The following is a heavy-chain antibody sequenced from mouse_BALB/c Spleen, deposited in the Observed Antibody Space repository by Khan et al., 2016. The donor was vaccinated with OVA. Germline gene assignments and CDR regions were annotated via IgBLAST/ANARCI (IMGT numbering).Heavy chain of an antibody. CDR2: IWNDGST. V-gene: IGHV2-6-1*01. CDR1: GFSLTNYG. Sequence: VQLQESGPGLVAPSQSLSITCTISGFSLTNYGVHWVRQPPGKGLEWLVVIWNDGSTTYNSALKSRLTISKDNSKSQVFLKMNSLQNDDTAMYFCARQPYYHYNIMDYWGQGTSVTVSS. CDR3: ARQPYYHYNIMDY. D-gene: IGHD2-10*01. J-gene: IGHJ4*01.